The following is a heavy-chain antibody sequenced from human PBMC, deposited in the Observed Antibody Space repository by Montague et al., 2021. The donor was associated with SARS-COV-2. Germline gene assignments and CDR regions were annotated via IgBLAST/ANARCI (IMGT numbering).Heavy chain of an antibody. Sequence: SETLSLTCAVYGGSFGDDHWSWIRQPPGKGLEWIGDIKQSGRTNYNPSLKSRVTISIDTSKNQCSLKTTAVTAADTAVYFCARQDIQLRFDLWGRGTLVTVSS. CDR2: IKQSGRT. D-gene: IGHD1-1*01. V-gene: IGHV4-34*01. J-gene: IGHJ2*01. CDR3: ARQDIQLRFDL. CDR1: GGSFGDDH.